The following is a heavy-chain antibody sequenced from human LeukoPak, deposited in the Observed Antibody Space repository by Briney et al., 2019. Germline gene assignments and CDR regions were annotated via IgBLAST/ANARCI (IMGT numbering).Heavy chain of an antibody. J-gene: IGHJ4*02. V-gene: IGHV4-61*02. CDR2: IYTSGST. D-gene: IGHD1-26*01. CDR3: ARDSRIVGATGNFDY. CDR1: GGSISSGSYY. Sequence: PSQTLSLTCSVSGGSISSGSYYWSWIRQPAGKGLEWIGRIYTSGSTNYNHSLKSRVTISVDTSQNKFSLKLSSVTAADTAVYYCARDSRIVGATGNFDYWGQGTLVTVSS.